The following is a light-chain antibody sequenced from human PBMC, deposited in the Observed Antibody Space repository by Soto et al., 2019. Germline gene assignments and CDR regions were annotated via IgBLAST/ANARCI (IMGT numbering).Light chain of an antibody. V-gene: IGKV1-5*03. CDR1: QSISSW. CDR2: KAS. CDR3: QQYNSYST. J-gene: IGKJ5*01. Sequence: ITQSPSTLSATIGDTPTICFRASQSISSWLAWYQQKPGKAPKLLIYKASSLESGVPSRFSGSGSGTEFTLTISSLQPDDFATYYCQQYNSYSTFGQGRRLEI.